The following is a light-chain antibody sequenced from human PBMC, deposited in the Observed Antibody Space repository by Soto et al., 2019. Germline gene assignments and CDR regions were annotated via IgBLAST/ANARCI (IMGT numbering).Light chain of an antibody. CDR1: QSVGGD. V-gene: IGKV3-20*01. CDR3: QQYNNWPFT. CDR2: GPS. J-gene: IGKJ3*01. Sequence: ENVLTQSPGTLSLSPGDRASLSCRASQSVGGDLAWYQQKPGQAPRLLIYGPSGRATGRPDRCSGSGSGTDFTLTISRLEPEDLAVYYCQQYNNWPFTFGPGTKVDIK.